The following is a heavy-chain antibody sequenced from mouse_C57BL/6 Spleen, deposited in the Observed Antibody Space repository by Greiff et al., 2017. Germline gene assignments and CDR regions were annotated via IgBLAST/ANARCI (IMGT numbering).Heavy chain of an antibody. Sequence: QVQLQQPGTELVKPGASVKLSCKASGYTFTSYWMYWVKQRPGQGLEWIGNINPSNGGTNYNEKFKSKATLTVDKSSNTAYMQLSSLTSEDSAVYYGARRIYVGSSSYAVDYWGQGTSVTVSS. V-gene: IGHV1-53*01. J-gene: IGHJ4*01. CDR3: ARRIYVGSSSYAVDY. CDR2: INPSNGGT. CDR1: GYTFTSYW. D-gene: IGHD1-1*01.